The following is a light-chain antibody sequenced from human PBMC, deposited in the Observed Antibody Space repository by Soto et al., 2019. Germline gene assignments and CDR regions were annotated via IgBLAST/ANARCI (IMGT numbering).Light chain of an antibody. J-gene: IGKJ1*01. CDR1: QSISIW. V-gene: IGKV1-5*03. CDR3: QRWNDYSWT. Sequence: DIHMTQSPSTLSASVGDRVTITCRASQSISIWLAWYQQKPGKAPNLLIYKTSSLETGVPSRFSGSGSGTEFTLTISSLQPDYFATDYGQRWNDYSWTFGQGTKVEVK. CDR2: KTS.